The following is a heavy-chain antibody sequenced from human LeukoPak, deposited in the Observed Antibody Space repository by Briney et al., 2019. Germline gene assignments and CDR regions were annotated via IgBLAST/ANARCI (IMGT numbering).Heavy chain of an antibody. J-gene: IGHJ4*02. V-gene: IGHV3-23*01. D-gene: IGHD2-15*01. Sequence: PGGSLRLSCAASGFTFSANGMNWVRQAPGKGLEWVAAICGDGGRKYYADSVKGRFTISRDNSKNTLYLQMNSLRAGDTAVYYCAEGAAAGRFGAVVAATTTSDYWGQGTLVTVSS. CDR2: ICGDGGRK. CDR3: AEGAAAGRFGAVVAATTTSDY. CDR1: GFTFSANG.